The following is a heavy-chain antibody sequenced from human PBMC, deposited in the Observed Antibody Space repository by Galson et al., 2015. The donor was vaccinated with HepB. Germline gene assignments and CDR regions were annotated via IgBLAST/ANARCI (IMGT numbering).Heavy chain of an antibody. CDR1: GFTFSSYG. J-gene: IGHJ3*02. CDR3: AKCITRVRFAFDI. CDR2: ISGRGGST. D-gene: IGHD3-10*01. V-gene: IGHV3-23*01. Sequence: SLRLSCAASGFTFSSYGMSWVRQAPGKGLEWVSAISGRGGSTYYADSVKGRFTISRDNSKNTLYLQMNSLRAEDTAVYYCAKCITRVRFAFDIWGQGTMVTVSS.